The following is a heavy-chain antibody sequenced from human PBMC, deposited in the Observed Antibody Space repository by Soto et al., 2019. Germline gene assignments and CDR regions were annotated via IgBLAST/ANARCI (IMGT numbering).Heavy chain of an antibody. CDR1: GFTFRNYD. CDR3: ARGLQSLFDY. J-gene: IGHJ4*02. Sequence: GGSLRLSCAASGFTFRNYDLHWVRQAPGKGLEWVSFLSGSGGGTYYADSVKGRFTISRDNSKNTLYLQMNSLRAEDTAVYYCARGLQSLFDYWGQGTLVTVSS. CDR2: LSGSGGGT. V-gene: IGHV3-23*01.